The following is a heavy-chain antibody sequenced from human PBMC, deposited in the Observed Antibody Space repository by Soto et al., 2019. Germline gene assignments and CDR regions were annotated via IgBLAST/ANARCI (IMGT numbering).Heavy chain of an antibody. Sequence: GASGKVSCKASGGTFSSYAISGVRQAPGQGLEWMGGIIPIFGTANYAQKFQGRVTITADESTSTAYMELSSLRSEDTAVYYCARSAAVVVTAGYFDYWGQGTLVPVSS. CDR3: ARSAAVVVTAGYFDY. J-gene: IGHJ4*02. CDR2: IIPIFGTA. D-gene: IGHD2-21*02. V-gene: IGHV1-69*13. CDR1: GGTFSSYA.